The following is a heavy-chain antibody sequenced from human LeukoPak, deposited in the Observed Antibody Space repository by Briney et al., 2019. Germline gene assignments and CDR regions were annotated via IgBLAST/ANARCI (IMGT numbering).Heavy chain of an antibody. D-gene: IGHD3-10*01. CDR3: ARDVITMVRGVQYGMDV. CDR1: GFTVSSNY. V-gene: IGHV3-53*01. Sequence: GGSLRLSCAASGFTVSSNYMSWVRQAPGKGLEWVSVIYSGGSTYYADSVKGRFTISRDNSKNTLYLQMNSLRAEDTAVYYCARDVITMVRGVQYGMDVWGQGTTVTVSS. CDR2: IYSGGST. J-gene: IGHJ6*02.